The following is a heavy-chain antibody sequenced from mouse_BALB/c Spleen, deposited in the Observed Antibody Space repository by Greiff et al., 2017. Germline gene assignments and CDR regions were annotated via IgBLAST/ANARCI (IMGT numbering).Heavy chain of an antibody. CDR2: ISSGSSTI. CDR1: GFTFSSFG. CDR3: ARSRYDGFDY. V-gene: IGHV5-17*02. J-gene: IGHJ2*01. Sequence: EVQLVESGGGLVQPGGSRKLSCAASGFTFSSFGMHWVRQAPEKGLEWVAYISSGSSTIYYADTVKGRFTISRDNPKNTLFLQMTSLRSEDTAMYYCARSRYDGFDYWGQGTTLTVSS. D-gene: IGHD2-14*01.